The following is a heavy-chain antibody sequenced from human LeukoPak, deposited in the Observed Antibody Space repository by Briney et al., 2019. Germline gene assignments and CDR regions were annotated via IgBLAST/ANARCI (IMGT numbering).Heavy chain of an antibody. Sequence: ASVKVSCKASGYTFTGYYMHWVRQAPGQGLEWMGWINPNSGGTNYAQKFQGWVTMTRDTSISTAYMELSRLRSDDTAVYYCARGIQLWSYYFDYWGQGTLVIVSS. J-gene: IGHJ4*02. V-gene: IGHV1-2*04. CDR2: INPNSGGT. D-gene: IGHD5-18*01. CDR3: ARGIQLWSYYFDY. CDR1: GYTFTGYY.